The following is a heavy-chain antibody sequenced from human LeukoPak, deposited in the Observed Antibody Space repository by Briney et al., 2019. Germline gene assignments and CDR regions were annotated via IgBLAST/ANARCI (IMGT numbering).Heavy chain of an antibody. J-gene: IGHJ3*02. CDR3: ASNDFWSGYKDGAFDI. Sequence: GSLRLSCAASGFTFSSYAMSWVRQAPGKGLEWVSAISGSGGSTYYADSVKGRFTISRDNSKNTLYLQMNSLRAEDTAVYYCASNDFWSGYKDGAFDIWGQGTMVTVSS. CDR2: ISGSGGST. CDR1: GFTFSSYA. D-gene: IGHD3-3*01. V-gene: IGHV3-23*01.